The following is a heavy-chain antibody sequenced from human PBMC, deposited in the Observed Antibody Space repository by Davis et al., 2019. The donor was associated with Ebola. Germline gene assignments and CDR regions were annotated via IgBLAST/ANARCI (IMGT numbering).Heavy chain of an antibody. J-gene: IGHJ3*02. CDR3: ARVSPYYYDSSGYYPIDAFDI. CDR1: GYTFTGYY. V-gene: IGHV1-2*02. CDR2: INPNSGGT. Sequence: ASVKVSCKASGYTFTGYYMHWVRQAPGQGLEWMGWINPNSGGTNYAQKFQGRVTMTRDTSISTAYMELSRLRSDDTAVYYCARVSPYYYDSSGYYPIDAFDIWGQGTMVTVSS. D-gene: IGHD3-22*01.